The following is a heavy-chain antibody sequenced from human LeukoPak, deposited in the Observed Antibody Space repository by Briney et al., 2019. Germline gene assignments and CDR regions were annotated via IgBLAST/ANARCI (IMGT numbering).Heavy chain of an antibody. D-gene: IGHD3-22*01. Sequence: SETLSLTCTVSGGSISSYYWSWIRQPPGKGLEGFGYIYYSGSTNYNPSLKSRVTISVDTSKNQFSLKLSSVTAADTAVYYCARARNYDSSGYLGYWGQGTLVTVSS. CDR1: GGSISSYY. CDR2: IYYSGST. J-gene: IGHJ4*02. V-gene: IGHV4-59*01. CDR3: ARARNYDSSGYLGY.